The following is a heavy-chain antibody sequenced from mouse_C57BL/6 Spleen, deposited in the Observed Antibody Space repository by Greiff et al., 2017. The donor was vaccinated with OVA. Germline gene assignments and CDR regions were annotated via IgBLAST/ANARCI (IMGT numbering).Heavy chain of an antibody. J-gene: IGHJ1*03. Sequence: VQLQQSGAELAKPGASVKLSCKASGYTFTSYWMHWVKQRPGQGLEWIGYINPSSGYTKYNQKFKDKATLTADKSSSTAYMQLRSLTYEDSAVYYCARKDTTAHWYFDVWGTGTTVTVSS. CDR3: ARKDTTAHWYFDV. CDR2: INPSSGYT. CDR1: GYTFTSYW. V-gene: IGHV1-7*01. D-gene: IGHD1-2*01.